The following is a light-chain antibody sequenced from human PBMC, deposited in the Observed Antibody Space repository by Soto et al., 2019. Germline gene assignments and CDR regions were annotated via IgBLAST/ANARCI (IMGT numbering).Light chain of an antibody. V-gene: IGLV4-60*02. J-gene: IGLJ3*02. CDR1: SGHSSYI. CDR3: ETWDSNTHV. CDR2: LEGSGSY. Sequence: QPVLTQSSSASASLGSSVKLTCTLSSGHSSYIIAWHQQQPGKAPRYLMKLEGSGSYNKGSGVPDRFSGSSSGADRYLTISNLQFEDEADYYCETWDSNTHVFGGGTKVTV.